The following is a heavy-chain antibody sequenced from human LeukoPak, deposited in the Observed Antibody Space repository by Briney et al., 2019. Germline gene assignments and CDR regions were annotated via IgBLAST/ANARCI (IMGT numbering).Heavy chain of an antibody. V-gene: IGHV3-53*04. Sequence: PGGSLRLSCAASGFTVSSDYMSWVRQAPGKGLEWVSVIYSGGSTYYADSVKGRFTISRHNSKNTLYLQMNSLRAEDTAVYYCARDRGYYDILTGHYYYYGMDVWGQGTTVTVSS. CDR1: GFTVSSDY. J-gene: IGHJ6*02. D-gene: IGHD3-9*01. CDR2: IYSGGST. CDR3: ARDRGYYDILTGHYYYYGMDV.